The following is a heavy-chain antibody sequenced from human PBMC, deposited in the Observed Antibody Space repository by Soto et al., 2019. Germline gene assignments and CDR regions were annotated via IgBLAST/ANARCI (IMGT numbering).Heavy chain of an antibody. CDR2: IWYDGSNK. CDR3: ARDHYGDYEVGYYYGMDV. V-gene: IGHV3-33*01. Sequence: QVQLVESGGGVVQPGRSLRLSCAASGFTFSSYGMHWVRQAPGKGLEWVAVIWYDGSNKYYADSVKGRFTISRDNSKNTXXLQMNSLRAEDTAVYYCARDHYGDYEVGYYYGMDVWGQGTTVTVSS. J-gene: IGHJ6*02. CDR1: GFTFSSYG. D-gene: IGHD4-17*01.